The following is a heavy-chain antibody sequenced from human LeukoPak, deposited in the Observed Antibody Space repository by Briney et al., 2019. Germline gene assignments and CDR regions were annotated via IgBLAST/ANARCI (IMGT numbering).Heavy chain of an antibody. V-gene: IGHV1-2*02. CDR3: ARDHCTSSGCYVYYYYGVDV. CDR1: GYTFTDYY. Sequence: ASVKVSCKASGYTFTDYYIQWLRKAPGQGLEWMGWINPNSGGTNSAQKFQGRVTMTRDTSVSTAYMELSRLRSDDTAVYNCARDHCTSSGCYVYYYYGVDVWGQGTTVTVSS. J-gene: IGHJ6*02. CDR2: INPNSGGT. D-gene: IGHD2-2*01.